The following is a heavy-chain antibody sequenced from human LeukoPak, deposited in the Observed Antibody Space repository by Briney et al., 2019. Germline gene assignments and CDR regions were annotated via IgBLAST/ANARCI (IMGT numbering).Heavy chain of an antibody. V-gene: IGHV3-11*05. CDR2: ISSSSSYT. CDR1: GFTFSAYY. D-gene: IGHD3-22*01. J-gene: IGHJ4*02. Sequence: GGSLRLSCAATGFTFSAYYMNWIRQAPGKGLEWVSYISSSSSYTNYADSMKGRFTISRDNAKNSLYLQMNSLRAEDTAVYYCARDKAGYDSSGAVDYWGQGTLVTVSS. CDR3: ARDKAGYDSSGAVDY.